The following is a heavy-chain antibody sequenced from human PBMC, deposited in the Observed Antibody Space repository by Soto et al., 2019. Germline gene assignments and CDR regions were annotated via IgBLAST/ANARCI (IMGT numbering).Heavy chain of an antibody. CDR1: CDSISSGTYF. D-gene: IGHD3-22*01. V-gene: IGHV4-31*02. CDR2: IYRSGST. CDR3: ARCPTRYSSGLRSKWFDT. Sequence: SQTRSLTWPVCCDSISSGTYFRSLHPQRPVKGREWIGYIYRSGSTHYTPSLKSRVAISVDTSKNQFSLKLSSVTAADTAVYYCARCPTRYSSGLRSKWFDTWGQGTLVTVSS. J-gene: IGHJ5*02.